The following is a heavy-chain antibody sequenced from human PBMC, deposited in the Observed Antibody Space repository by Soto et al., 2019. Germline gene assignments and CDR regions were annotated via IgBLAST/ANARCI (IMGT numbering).Heavy chain of an antibody. V-gene: IGHV3-15*07. CDR3: TTDTKGFTKQRLVLPTGMDV. J-gene: IGHJ6*02. CDR1: GFTFSNAW. CDR2: IKSKTDGGTT. D-gene: IGHD6-19*01. Sequence: PGGSLRLSCAASGFTFSNAWMNWVRQAPGKGLEWVGRIKSKTDGGTTDYAAPVKGRFTISRDDSKNTLYLQMNSLKTEDTAVYYCTTDTKGFTKQRLVLPTGMDVWGQGTTVTVSS.